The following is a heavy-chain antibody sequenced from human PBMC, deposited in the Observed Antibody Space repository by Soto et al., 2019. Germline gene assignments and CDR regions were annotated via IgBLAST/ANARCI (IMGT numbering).Heavy chain of an antibody. CDR3: ARGWGYDSNDYYYAY. CDR2: IIPIFGTA. D-gene: IGHD3-22*01. CDR1: GGTFSRHA. J-gene: IGHJ4*02. V-gene: IGHV1-69*01. Sequence: QVQLVQSGAEGRKPGSSVKVSCKASGGTFSRHAISWVRQAPGQGLEWMGGIIPIFGTANHAQKIQGRVTIIADESTSTVYMELSSLRSEDTAMYYCARGWGYDSNDYYYAYWGQGTLVIVSS.